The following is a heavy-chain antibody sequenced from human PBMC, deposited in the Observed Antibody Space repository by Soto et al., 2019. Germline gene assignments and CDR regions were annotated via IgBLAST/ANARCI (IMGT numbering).Heavy chain of an antibody. V-gene: IGHV3-30*18. CDR1: GFTFSSYG. Sequence: QVQLVESGGGVVQPGRSLRLSCAASGFTFSSYGMHWVRQAPGKGLEWVAVISYDGSNKYYADSVKGRFTISRDNSKNTLYLQMNSLRAEDTAVYYCAKGGIAVADIWGQGTMVTVSS. CDR2: ISYDGSNK. CDR3: AKGGIAVADI. J-gene: IGHJ3*02. D-gene: IGHD6-19*01.